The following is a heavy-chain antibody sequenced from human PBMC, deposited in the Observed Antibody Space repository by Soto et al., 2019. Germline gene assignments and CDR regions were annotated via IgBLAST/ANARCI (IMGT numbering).Heavy chain of an antibody. Sequence: QLQLQESGSGLVRPSQTLSLTCAVSGGSISSGGYSWSWIRQPPGKGLECIGYIYHSGSTYYNPSLKSRVTISVDRSKNQFSLKLSSVTAADTAVYYCASRPSGSGFDPWGQGTLVTVSS. D-gene: IGHD1-26*01. CDR2: IYHSGST. CDR1: GGSISSGGYS. J-gene: IGHJ5*02. CDR3: ASRPSGSGFDP. V-gene: IGHV4-30-2*01.